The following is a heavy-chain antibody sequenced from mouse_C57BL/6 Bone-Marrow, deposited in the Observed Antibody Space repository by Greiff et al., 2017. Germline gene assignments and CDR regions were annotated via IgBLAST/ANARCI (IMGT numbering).Heavy chain of an antibody. V-gene: IGHV1-55*01. D-gene: IGHD2-5*01. Sequence: QVQLQQPGAELVKPGASVKMFCQASGYTFTSYWITWVKQRPGQGLEWIGDIYPGSGSTNDNEKFKSKATLTVDTSSSTAYMQLSSLTSEDSAVYYCARPYYSNYWYFDVWGTGTTVTVSS. CDR3: ARPYYSNYWYFDV. CDR1: GYTFTSYW. J-gene: IGHJ1*03. CDR2: IYPGSGST.